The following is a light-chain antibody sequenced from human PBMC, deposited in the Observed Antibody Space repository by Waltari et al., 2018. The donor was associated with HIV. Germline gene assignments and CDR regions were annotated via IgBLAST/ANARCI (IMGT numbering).Light chain of an antibody. CDR2: GAS. V-gene: IGKV3-20*01. CDR3: QQYGGSPPGVT. Sequence: EIVLTQSPGTLSLSPGERATLSCRASQSLSSSYLTWYQQKPGQAPRLLIYGASSRATGIPDRFSGSGSGTDFTLTISRREPEDFAVYYCQQYGGSPPGVTFGQGTRLEIK. CDR1: QSLSSSY. J-gene: IGKJ5*01.